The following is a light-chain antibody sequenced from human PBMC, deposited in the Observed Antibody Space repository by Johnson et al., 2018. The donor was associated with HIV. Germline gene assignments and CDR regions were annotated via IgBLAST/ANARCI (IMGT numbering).Light chain of an antibody. CDR1: SSNIGNNY. J-gene: IGLJ1*01. CDR2: DTY. Sequence: QSVLTQPPSVSAAPGQKVTISCSGSSSNIGNNYVSWYQQLPGTAPKLLIYDTYKRFFEIPDRFSGSKSGTSATLGITGLQTGDEADYYCGTWDSRPNAYVFGAGTKVTVL. V-gene: IGLV1-51*01. CDR3: GTWDSRPNAYV.